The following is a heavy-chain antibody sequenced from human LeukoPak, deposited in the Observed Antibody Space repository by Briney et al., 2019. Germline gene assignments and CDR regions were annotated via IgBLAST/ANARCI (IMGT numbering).Heavy chain of an antibody. V-gene: IGHV1-2*06. CDR3: ASGGLLMDAFDI. CDR2: INPNSGGT. J-gene: IGHJ3*02. D-gene: IGHD3-10*01. Sequence: ASVKVSCKASGYTFTGYYMHWVRQAPGQGLEWMGRINPNSGGTNYAQEFQGRVTMTRDTSISTAYMELSRLRSDDTAVYYCASGGLLMDAFDIWGQGTMVTVSS. CDR1: GYTFTGYY.